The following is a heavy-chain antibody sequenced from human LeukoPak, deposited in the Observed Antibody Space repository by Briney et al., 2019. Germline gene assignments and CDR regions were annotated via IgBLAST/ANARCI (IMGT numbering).Heavy chain of an antibody. CDR3: ASEETYPVRVSFGY. J-gene: IGHJ4*02. D-gene: IGHD3-16*01. CDR2: IIPIFGTA. V-gene: IGHV1-69*05. CDR1: GYTFTSYD. Sequence: SVKVSCKASGYTFTSYDINWVRQATGQELEWMGRIIPIFGTANYAQKFQGRVTITTDESTSTAYMELSSLRSEDTAVYYCASEETYPVRVSFGYWGQGTLVTVSS.